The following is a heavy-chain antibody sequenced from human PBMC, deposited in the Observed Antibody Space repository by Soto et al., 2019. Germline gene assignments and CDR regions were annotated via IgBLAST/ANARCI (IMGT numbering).Heavy chain of an antibody. CDR3: AKDKGVFNWATSYFDY. J-gene: IGHJ4*02. Sequence: PGGSLRLSCAASGFSFSSLAMSWVRQAPGKGLEWVSSISGRGVDTLYADSVKGRFTISRDNSRNTLYLQMNSPRPEDTAVYYCAKDKGVFNWATSYFDYWGQGALVTV. D-gene: IGHD1-1*01. CDR2: ISGRGVDT. V-gene: IGHV3-23*01. CDR1: GFSFSSLA.